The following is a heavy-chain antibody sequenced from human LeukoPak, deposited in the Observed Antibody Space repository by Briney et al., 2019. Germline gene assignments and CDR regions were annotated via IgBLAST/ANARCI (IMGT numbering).Heavy chain of an antibody. Sequence: GGSLRLSCAASGFSFSDYYMSWIRQAPGKGLEWVSYISSSGSTIYYADSVKGRFTISRDNAKNSLYLQMNSLRAEDTAVYYCARTFEEWELPYFDYWGQGALVTVSS. CDR2: ISSSGSTI. J-gene: IGHJ4*02. CDR1: GFSFSDYY. D-gene: IGHD1-26*01. CDR3: ARTFEEWELPYFDY. V-gene: IGHV3-11*04.